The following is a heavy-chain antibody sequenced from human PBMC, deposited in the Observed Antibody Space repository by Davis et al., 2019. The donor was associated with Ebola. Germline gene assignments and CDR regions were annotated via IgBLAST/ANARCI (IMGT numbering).Heavy chain of an antibody. CDR3: GREGYGDFNDAFDI. CDR2: INNDASST. D-gene: IGHD4-17*01. J-gene: IGHJ3*02. Sequence: GESLKISCAVSGFTFSNYWMNWVRQAPGKGLLWVSRINNDASSTSYADSVKGRFTISRDTAKKTLYLQMNSLRAEDTGLYYCGREGYGDFNDAFDIWGPGTMVTVSS. V-gene: IGHV3-74*01. CDR1: GFTFSNYW.